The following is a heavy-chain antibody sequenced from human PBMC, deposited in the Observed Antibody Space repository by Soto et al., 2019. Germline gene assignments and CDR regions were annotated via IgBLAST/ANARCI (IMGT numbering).Heavy chain of an antibody. D-gene: IGHD6-6*01. Sequence: QVQLVQSGAEVKKPGASVKVSCKASGYTFTSYAMHWVRQAPGQRLEWMGWINAGNGNTKYSQKFQGRVTITRDTSASTAYMELSSLRSEDTAVYYCAREEYSSSYGELYYCMDVWGQWTTVTVSS. CDR2: INAGNGNT. CDR3: AREEYSSSYGELYYCMDV. CDR1: GYTFTSYA. J-gene: IGHJ6*02. V-gene: IGHV1-3*01.